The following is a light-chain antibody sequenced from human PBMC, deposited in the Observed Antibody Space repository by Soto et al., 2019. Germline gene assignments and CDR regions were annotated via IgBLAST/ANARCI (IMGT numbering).Light chain of an antibody. CDR2: GAS. J-gene: IGKJ2*01. V-gene: IGKV3-15*01. Sequence: EIVMTQSPATLSVSPGERVTLSCRASQSVSSNLAWYQQKAGQAPRLLIYGASTRATGIPARFSGSGSGTEFTLTISSLQSEDFAFYCCQQYNNWPRTFGQGTKLEIK. CDR1: QSVSSN. CDR3: QQYNNWPRT.